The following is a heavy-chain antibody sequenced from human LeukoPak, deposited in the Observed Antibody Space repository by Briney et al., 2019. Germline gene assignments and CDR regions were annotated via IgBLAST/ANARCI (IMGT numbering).Heavy chain of an antibody. Sequence: RASVKVSCKASGGTFSSYAISWVRQAPGQGLEWMGGIIPIFGTANYAQKFQGRVTITADESTSTAYMELSSLRSEDTAVYYCARVGGSYYSYGYFDYWGQGTLVTVSS. CDR3: ARVGGSYYSYGYFDY. CDR1: GGTFSSYA. D-gene: IGHD5-18*01. J-gene: IGHJ4*02. V-gene: IGHV1-69*01. CDR2: IIPIFGTA.